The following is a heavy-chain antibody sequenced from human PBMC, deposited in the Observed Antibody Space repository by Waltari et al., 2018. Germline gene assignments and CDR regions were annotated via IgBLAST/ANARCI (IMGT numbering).Heavy chain of an antibody. CDR1: GVSVSSNH. Sequence: EVQLVETGGGLIQPGGSLGLYCSVSGVSVSSNHVTWVRQVPGKGLEWVSVIYNDGRTYVADSVKGRFTISRDSSKNTVLLQMNMLRVDDTAVYYCAAYGGYSYWGQGTLVTVSS. V-gene: IGHV3-53*02. CDR2: IYNDGRT. D-gene: IGHD3-22*01. J-gene: IGHJ4*02. CDR3: AAYGGYSY.